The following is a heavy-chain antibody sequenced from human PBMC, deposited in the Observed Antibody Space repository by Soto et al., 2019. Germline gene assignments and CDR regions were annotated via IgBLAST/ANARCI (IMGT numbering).Heavy chain of an antibody. Sequence: GGSLRLSCTASGFTFGDYAMSWFRQAPGKGLEWVGFIRSKPYGGTTEYAASLKGNFTISRDDSKSIAYLQMSSLKTEDTAVYYCCRATPRATRYYYYMDVWGKGTTVTVSS. V-gene: IGHV3-49*03. CDR2: IRSKPYGGTT. D-gene: IGHD5-12*01. J-gene: IGHJ6*03. CDR1: GFTFGDYA. CDR3: CRATPRATRYYYYMDV.